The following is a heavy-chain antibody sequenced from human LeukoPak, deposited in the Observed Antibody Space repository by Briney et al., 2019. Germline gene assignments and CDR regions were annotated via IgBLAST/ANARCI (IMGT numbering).Heavy chain of an antibody. V-gene: IGHV5-51*01. Sequence: RGESLKISCKGSGYTFSNYWIAWVRQMPGKGLEWMGVIYPGDSDTRYSPSFQGQVTISADKSISTAYLQWSSLKASDTAMYYCARLLEPSYSSSWYDGTYFQHWGQGTLVTVSS. D-gene: IGHD6-13*01. CDR2: IYPGDSDT. CDR1: GYTFSNYW. J-gene: IGHJ1*01. CDR3: ARLLEPSYSSSWYDGTYFQH.